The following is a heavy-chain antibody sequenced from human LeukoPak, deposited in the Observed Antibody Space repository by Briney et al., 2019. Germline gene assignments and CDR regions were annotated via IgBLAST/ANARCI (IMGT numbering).Heavy chain of an antibody. CDR2: INHSGST. Sequence: PSETLSLTCAVYGGSFSGYYWSWIRQPPGKGLEWIGEINHSGSTNYNPSLKSRVTISVDTSKNQFSLKLSSVTAADTAVYYCARDTGYGSGSKDIDYWGQGTLVTVSS. V-gene: IGHV4-34*01. J-gene: IGHJ4*02. CDR3: ARDTGYGSGSKDIDY. CDR1: GGSFSGYY. D-gene: IGHD3-10*01.